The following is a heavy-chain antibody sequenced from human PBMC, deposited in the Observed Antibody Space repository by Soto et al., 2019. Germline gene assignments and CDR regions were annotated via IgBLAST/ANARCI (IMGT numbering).Heavy chain of an antibody. CDR2: ISNDGTNK. CDR1: GFTFSNYD. D-gene: IGHD2-8*02. CDR3: ARRPGGVQYYGMDV. J-gene: IGHJ6*02. Sequence: QVQLVESGGGVVQPGKSLRLSCSASGFTFSNYDLHWVRQAPGKGLEWVALISNDGTNKVYADSVKGRFTISRDNSKNALYRQMNSLRAEDAALYYCARRPGGVQYYGMDVWGQGNAVTVSS. V-gene: IGHV3-30*04.